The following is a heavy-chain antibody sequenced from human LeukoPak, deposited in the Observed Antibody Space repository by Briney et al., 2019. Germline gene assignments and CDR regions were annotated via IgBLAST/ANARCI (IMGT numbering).Heavy chain of an antibody. CDR1: GFTFSSYA. J-gene: IGHJ4*02. Sequence: PGGSLRLSCAASGFTFSSYAMSWVRQAPGKGLEWVSAISGSGGSTYYADSVKGRFTISRDNSKNTLYLQMNSLRADDTAVYYRAKYYDFWSRLDYWGQGTLVTVSS. D-gene: IGHD3-3*01. CDR2: ISGSGGST. CDR3: AKYYDFWSRLDY. V-gene: IGHV3-23*01.